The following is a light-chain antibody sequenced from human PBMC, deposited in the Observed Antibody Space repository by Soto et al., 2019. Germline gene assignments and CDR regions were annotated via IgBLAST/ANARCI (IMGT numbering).Light chain of an antibody. V-gene: IGKV1-39*01. J-gene: IGKJ5*01. CDR3: QQANSFPIT. CDR1: QSISSS. Sequence: IQMTQSPSSLSASVGDKVTITCRASQSISSSLNWYQQKSGKAPNLLIYGVSRLHSGVPSRFSGSGSGTNFTLTISSLQPEDFATYYCQQANSFPITFGQGTRLEIK. CDR2: GVS.